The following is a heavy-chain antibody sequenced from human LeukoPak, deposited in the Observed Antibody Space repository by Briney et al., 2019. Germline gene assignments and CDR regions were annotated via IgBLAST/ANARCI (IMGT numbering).Heavy chain of an antibody. Sequence: SLKLSCKASGGTFSSYAISWVRQAPGQGLEWMGGIIPIFGTANYAQKFQGRVTITADKSTSTAYMELSSLRSEDTAVYYCARSIRSGSSSWYVSDYWGQGTLVTVSS. CDR1: GGTFSSYA. V-gene: IGHV1-69*06. J-gene: IGHJ4*02. D-gene: IGHD6-13*01. CDR3: ARSIRSGSSSWYVSDY. CDR2: IIPIFGTA.